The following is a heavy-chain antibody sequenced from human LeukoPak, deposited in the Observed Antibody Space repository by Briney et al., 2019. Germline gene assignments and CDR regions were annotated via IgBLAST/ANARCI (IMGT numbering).Heavy chain of an antibody. CDR3: ARVLLYYDSSGRNHDAFDI. V-gene: IGHV4-61*01. D-gene: IGHD3-22*01. Sequence: SEALSLTCTVSGGSVSSGSYYWSWIRQPPGKGLEWIGYIYYSGSTNYNPSLKSRVTISVDTSKNQFSLKLSSVTAADTAVYYCARVLLYYDSSGRNHDAFDIWGQGTMVTVSS. J-gene: IGHJ3*02. CDR1: GGSVSSGSYY. CDR2: IYYSGST.